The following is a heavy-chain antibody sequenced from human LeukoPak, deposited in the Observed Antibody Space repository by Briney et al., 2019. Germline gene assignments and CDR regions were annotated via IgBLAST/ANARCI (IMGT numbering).Heavy chain of an antibody. CDR2: IYYSGST. D-gene: IGHD3-22*01. V-gene: IGHV4-30-4*08. CDR3: ARGLGTYYYDSSGYFDC. J-gene: IGHJ5*01. Sequence: PSETLSLTCTVSGGSISSGDYYWSWIRQPPGKGLEWIGYIYYSGSTYYNPSLKRRVTISVDTSKNQFSLKLSSVTAADTAVYYCARGLGTYYYDSSGYFDCWGQGTLVTVSS. CDR1: GGSISSGDYY.